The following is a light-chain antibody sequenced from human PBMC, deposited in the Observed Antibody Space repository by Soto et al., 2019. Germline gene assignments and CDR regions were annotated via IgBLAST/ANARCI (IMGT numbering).Light chain of an antibody. Sequence: QSVLTQPASVSGSLGQSITISCTGTSSDVGDYNYVSWYQQHPGKAPKLMIYDVSNRPSGVSNRFSGSKSGNTASLTISGLQPEDEADYYCSSYTSSSTLVVFGGGTKLTVL. V-gene: IGLV2-14*01. J-gene: IGLJ2*01. CDR1: SSDVGDYNY. CDR3: SSYTSSSTLVV. CDR2: DVS.